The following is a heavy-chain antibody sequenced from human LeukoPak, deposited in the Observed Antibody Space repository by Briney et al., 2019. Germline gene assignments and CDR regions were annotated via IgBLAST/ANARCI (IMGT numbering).Heavy chain of an antibody. Sequence: GRSLRLSCAASGFTFDDYAMHWVRQAPGKGLEWVSGISWNSGSIGYADSVKGRFTVSRDTSENTMYLQMNTLRVDDTAVYYCARDGGSGIDYWGQGTLVTVSS. V-gene: IGHV3-9*01. CDR2: ISWNSGSI. CDR1: GFTFDDYA. CDR3: ARDGGSGIDY. D-gene: IGHD3-10*01. J-gene: IGHJ4*02.